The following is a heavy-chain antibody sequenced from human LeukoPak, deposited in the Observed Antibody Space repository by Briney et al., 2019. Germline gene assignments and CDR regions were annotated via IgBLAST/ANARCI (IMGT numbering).Heavy chain of an antibody. CDR1: GFTFDDYA. CDR2: ISWNSGSI. D-gene: IGHD3-10*01. Sequence: PWRSLRLSCAATGFTFDDYAMHWVRQAPGEGLEWVSGISWNSGSIGYADSVKGRFTISRDNAKNSLYLQMNRLRAEDMALYYCAKDARGYYGSGSSLFDYWGQGTLVTVSS. J-gene: IGHJ4*02. V-gene: IGHV3-9*03. CDR3: AKDARGYYGSGSSLFDY.